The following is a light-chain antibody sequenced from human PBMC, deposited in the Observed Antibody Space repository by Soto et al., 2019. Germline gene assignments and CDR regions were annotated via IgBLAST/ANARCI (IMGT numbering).Light chain of an antibody. CDR2: DVS. Sequence: QSALTQPASMSGSPGQSITISCTGTSSDVGGSNYVSWYQQHPGKAPKLMIYDVSDRPSGVSNRFSGSKSGNTASLTISGLQAEDEADYYCSSYTSSTTQVLFGGGTQLTVL. V-gene: IGLV2-14*01. CDR3: SSYTSSTTQVL. J-gene: IGLJ7*01. CDR1: SSDVGGSNY.